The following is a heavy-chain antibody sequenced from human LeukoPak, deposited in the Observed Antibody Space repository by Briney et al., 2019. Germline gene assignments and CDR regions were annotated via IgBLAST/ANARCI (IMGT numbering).Heavy chain of an antibody. J-gene: IGHJ4*02. D-gene: IGHD6-6*01. V-gene: IGHV1-2*02. CDR2: INPNSGGT. Sequence: GASVKVSCKASGYTFTGYYMHWVRQAPGQGLEWMGWINPNSGGTNYAQEFQGRVTMTRDTSISTAYMELSRLRSDDTAVYYCARLDSEYSSSSGDYWGQGTLVTVSS. CDR1: GYTFTGYY. CDR3: ARLDSEYSSSSGDY.